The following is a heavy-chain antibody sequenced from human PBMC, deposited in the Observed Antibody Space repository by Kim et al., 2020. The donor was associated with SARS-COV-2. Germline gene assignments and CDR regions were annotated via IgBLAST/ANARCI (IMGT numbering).Heavy chain of an antibody. Sequence: GGSLRLSCAASTFTFSRYWMSWVRQAPGKGLEWVANIKEDGSEKYYVDSLMGRFTISRDNAKNSLYLQMNSLGAEDTAVYYCARDLYGSGSYSLYYFDSWGQGTLVTVSS. CDR3: ARDLYGSGSYSLYYFDS. D-gene: IGHD3-10*01. J-gene: IGHJ4*02. V-gene: IGHV3-7*01. CDR1: TFTFSRYW. CDR2: IKEDGSEK.